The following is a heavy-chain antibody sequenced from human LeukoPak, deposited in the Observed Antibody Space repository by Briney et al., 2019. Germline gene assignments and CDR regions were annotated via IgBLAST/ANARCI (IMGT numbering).Heavy chain of an antibody. V-gene: IGHV4-34*01. CDR1: GGSFSGYY. CDR2: INHSGST. J-gene: IGHJ5*02. CDR3: ARGAYYDFWSGYPKYNWFDP. D-gene: IGHD3-3*01. Sequence: SETLSLTCAVYGGSFSGYYWSWIRHPPGKGLEWIGEINHSGSTNYNPSLKSRVTISVDTSKNQFSLKLSSVTAADTAVYYCARGAYYDFWSGYPKYNWFDPRGQGTLVTVSS.